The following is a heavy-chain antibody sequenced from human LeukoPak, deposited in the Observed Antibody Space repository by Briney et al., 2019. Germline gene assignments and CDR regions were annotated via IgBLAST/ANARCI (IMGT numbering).Heavy chain of an antibody. CDR2: IWYDGSNK. CDR1: GFTFSSYG. CDR3: ARGIGEQLVFGAFDI. J-gene: IGHJ3*02. D-gene: IGHD6-6*01. V-gene: IGHV3-33*01. Sequence: GGSLRLSCAASGFTFSSYGMHWVRHAPRKGLEWGAVIWYDGSNKYYADSVKGRFPISRDNSKNTLYLQMNSLRAEDTAVYYCARGIGEQLVFGAFDIWGQGTMVTVSS.